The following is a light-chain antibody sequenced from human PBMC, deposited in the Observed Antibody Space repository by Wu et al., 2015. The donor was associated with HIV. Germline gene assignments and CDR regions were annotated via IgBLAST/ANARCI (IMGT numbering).Light chain of an antibody. CDR2: KAS. J-gene: IGKJ1*01. CDR1: RVLVVG. V-gene: IGKV1-5*03. CDR3: QQHNNYPRT. Sequence: SASVGDXVTITCRPVRVLVVGWPGIRQKPGKAPKLLIYKASSLKLGSHRGSAAVGSGTEFTLTISSLQPEDFATYYCQQHNNYPRTFGQGTKVEIK.